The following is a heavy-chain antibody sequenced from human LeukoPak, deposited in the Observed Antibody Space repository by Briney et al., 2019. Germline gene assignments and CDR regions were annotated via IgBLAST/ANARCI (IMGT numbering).Heavy chain of an antibody. Sequence: SETLSLTCVVSGASISGDNFSWSWIRRPPGKGLEWIGYIYESGSTSYNPSLRSRVTISLDRSQNHFSLKLNSVTAADMAVYYCARTFLRPPYFYGMDVWGQGTTVTVSS. CDR3: ARTFLRPPYFYGMDV. CDR2: IYESGST. J-gene: IGHJ6*02. V-gene: IGHV4-30-2*01. CDR1: GASISGDNFS.